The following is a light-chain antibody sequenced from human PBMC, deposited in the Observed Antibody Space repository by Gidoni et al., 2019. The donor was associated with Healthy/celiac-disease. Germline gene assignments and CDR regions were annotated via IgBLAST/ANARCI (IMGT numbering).Light chain of an antibody. CDR1: QSVSSSY. CDR3: QQYGSSPQGT. J-gene: IGKJ1*01. V-gene: IGKV3-20*01. CDR2: GAS. Sequence: EIVLTPSPGTLSLSPWERATLSCRASQSVSSSYLAWYQQKPGQAPRLLIYGASSRATGIPDRFSGSGSGTDFTRTISRLEPEDFAVYYCQQYGSSPQGTFGQGTKVEIK.